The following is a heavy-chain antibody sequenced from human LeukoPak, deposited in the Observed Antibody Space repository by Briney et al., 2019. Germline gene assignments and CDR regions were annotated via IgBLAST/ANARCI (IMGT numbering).Heavy chain of an antibody. Sequence: GRSLRLSCAASGFTFSNYGMHWVRQAPGKGLEYVSAISSSGGSTYYADSVKGRFTISRDNSKDTLYLQMSSLRAEDTTVYYCVKSAGFDWLSPLDAFDIWGQGTMVTVSS. CDR3: VKSAGFDWLSPLDAFDI. CDR1: GFTFSNYG. J-gene: IGHJ3*02. CDR2: ISSSGGST. V-gene: IGHV3-64D*06. D-gene: IGHD3-9*01.